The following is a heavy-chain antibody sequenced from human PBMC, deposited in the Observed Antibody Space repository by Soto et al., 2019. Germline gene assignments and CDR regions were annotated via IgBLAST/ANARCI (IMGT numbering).Heavy chain of an antibody. V-gene: IGHV3-23*01. CDR3: AKDRLFGDEDIVVVALDY. CDR2: ISGSGVST. D-gene: IGHD2-15*01. J-gene: IGHJ4*02. Sequence: GSLRLSCAASGFTFSSYAMSWVRQAPGKGLEWVSAISGSGVSTYYADSVKGRFTISRDNSKNTLYLQMNSLRAEDTAVYYCAKDRLFGDEDIVVVALDYWGQGTLVTVSS. CDR1: GFTFSSYA.